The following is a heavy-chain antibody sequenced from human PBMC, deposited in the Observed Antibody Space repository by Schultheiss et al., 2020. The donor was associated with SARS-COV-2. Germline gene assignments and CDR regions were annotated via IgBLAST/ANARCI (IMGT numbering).Heavy chain of an antibody. J-gene: IGHJ4*02. CDR3: ARGGRDGYNWAMNYFDY. CDR2: ISSSSSTI. Sequence: GGSLRLSCAASGFTFSSYSMDWVRQAPGKGLEWVSYISSSSSTIYYADSVKGRFTISRDNSKNTLYLQMNSLRAEDTAVYYCARGGRDGYNWAMNYFDYWGQGTLVTVSS. D-gene: IGHD5-24*01. CDR1: GFTFSSYS. V-gene: IGHV3-48*01.